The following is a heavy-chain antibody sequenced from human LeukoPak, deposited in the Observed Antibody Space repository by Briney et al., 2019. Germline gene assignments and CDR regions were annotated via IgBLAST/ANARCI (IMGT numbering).Heavy chain of an antibody. D-gene: IGHD5-24*01. Sequence: PGGSLRLSCAASGFTFSSYSMNWVRQAPGKGLEGVSSISSGSSYIYYAESMKDRFTIYRDNAKTSLYLQMNSLRAEDTALYYCARGIGGGYKYEKDDAFDIWGQGTMVTVSS. CDR2: ISSGSSYI. V-gene: IGHV3-21*06. J-gene: IGHJ3*02. CDR3: ARGIGGGYKYEKDDAFDI. CDR1: GFTFSSYS.